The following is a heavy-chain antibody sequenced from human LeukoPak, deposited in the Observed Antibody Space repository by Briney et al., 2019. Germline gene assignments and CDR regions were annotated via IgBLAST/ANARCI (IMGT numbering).Heavy chain of an antibody. Sequence: GGSLRLSCAASGFTFSSYSMNWVRQAPGKGLEWVANIKPDGTTKFYVDSVKGRFTISRDNALNSLYPQMNSLRAEDTAIYYCARSIPYGTTWYGRSDYWGQGTLVTVSS. D-gene: IGHD6-13*01. V-gene: IGHV3-7*03. J-gene: IGHJ4*02. CDR1: GFTFSSYS. CDR2: IKPDGTTK. CDR3: ARSIPYGTTWYGRSDY.